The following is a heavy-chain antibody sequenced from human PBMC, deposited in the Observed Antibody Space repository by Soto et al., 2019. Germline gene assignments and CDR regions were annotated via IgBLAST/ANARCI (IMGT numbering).Heavy chain of an antibody. J-gene: IGHJ6*02. V-gene: IGHV1-69*04. CDR1: GGTFSSYT. Sequence: ASVKVSGKASGGTFSSYTISWVRQAPGQGLEWMGRIIPILGIANYAQKFQGRVTITADKSTSTAYMELSSLRSEDTAVYYCARDRGSSGGMDVWGQGTTVTVSS. CDR3: ARDRGSSGGMDV. D-gene: IGHD6-6*01. CDR2: IIPILGIA.